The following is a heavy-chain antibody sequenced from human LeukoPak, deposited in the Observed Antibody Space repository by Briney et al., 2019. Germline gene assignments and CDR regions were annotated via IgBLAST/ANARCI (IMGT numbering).Heavy chain of an antibody. Sequence: GGSLRLSCVTSGFTFSSYAMHWVRQAPGKGLEWVAFIRYDGSQKSYADSVKGRFTISRDNSKNTLYLHMSSLRVDDTAVYYCVKEDGLMIRRYYFDYWGQGALVTVSS. J-gene: IGHJ4*02. CDR1: GFTFSSYA. D-gene: IGHD3-16*01. CDR3: VKEDGLMIRRYYFDY. CDR2: IRYDGSQK. V-gene: IGHV3-30*02.